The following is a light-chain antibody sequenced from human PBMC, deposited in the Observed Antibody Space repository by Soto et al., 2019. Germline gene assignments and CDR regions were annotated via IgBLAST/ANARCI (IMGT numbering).Light chain of an antibody. CDR3: QSYDSSLSGSYV. Sequence: QSVLTQPPSVSGAPGQRVTISCTGSSSNIGEGYDVHWYQLLPGTAPKVLIYGNNNRPSVVPDRFSGSKSGTSASLAITGLQAEDEADYYCQSYDSSLSGSYVFGTGTKLTVL. J-gene: IGLJ1*01. V-gene: IGLV1-40*01. CDR1: SSNIGEGYD. CDR2: GNN.